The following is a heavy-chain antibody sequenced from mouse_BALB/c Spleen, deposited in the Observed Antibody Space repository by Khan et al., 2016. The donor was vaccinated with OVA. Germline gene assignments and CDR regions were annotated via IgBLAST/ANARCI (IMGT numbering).Heavy chain of an antibody. J-gene: IGHJ3*01. Sequence: VQLKQSGPELMQPGASVKISCKASGYSFTSYYIHWVMQSHGKSLEWIGYIDPFSGGTTSNQKFKGKATLPVAKSSSTAYIHLSNLTSEDSAVYDCTRHGDVAWFTYWGQGTLVTVYA. CDR1: GYSFTSYY. CDR2: IDPFSGGT. D-gene: IGHD2-13*01. V-gene: IGHV1S135*01. CDR3: TRHGDVAWFTY.